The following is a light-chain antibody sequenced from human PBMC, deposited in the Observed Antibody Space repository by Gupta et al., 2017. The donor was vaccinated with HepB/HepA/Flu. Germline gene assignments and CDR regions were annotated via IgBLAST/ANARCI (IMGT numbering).Light chain of an antibody. CDR1: QSVSDF. CDR2: YTS. Sequence: EILLTQSPATLSLSPGERATLSCRASQSVSDFLHWYQQRPGQAPRRLIYYTSNSATGTPARFSGSGSGTDFTLPISSLEPEDFAVYYCQQRANWPPTFGPGTKVGIK. V-gene: IGKV3-11*01. CDR3: QQRANWPPT. J-gene: IGKJ3*01.